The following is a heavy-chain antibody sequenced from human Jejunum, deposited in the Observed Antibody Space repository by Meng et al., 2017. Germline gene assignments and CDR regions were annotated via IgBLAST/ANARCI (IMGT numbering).Heavy chain of an antibody. CDR2: ILDKDGST. D-gene: IGHD3-10*01. Sequence: GESLKISCAASGFSFSDQSMSWVRQAPGKGLEWVSVILDKDGSTYYADSVKGRFTISRDNSKNTLYLQMSSLRVDDTAVYHCANRAWLESWGQGTLGTGSS. CDR3: ANRAWLES. V-gene: IGHV3-23*01. J-gene: IGHJ5*01. CDR1: GFSFSDQS.